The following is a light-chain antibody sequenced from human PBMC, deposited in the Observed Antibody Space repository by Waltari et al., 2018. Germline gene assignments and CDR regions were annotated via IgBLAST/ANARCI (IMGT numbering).Light chain of an antibody. CDR1: QSIRTW. CDR3: QQYNTYSTYT. CDR2: STS. J-gene: IGKJ2*01. V-gene: IGKV1-5*03. Sequence: DIQMTQSPSILSASVGDRVTITCRASQSIRTWLAWYQQKPGKAPKLLLYSTSNLETGVPSRFSGGGSGTEFSRTISSLQPDDVATYYCQQYNTYSTYTFGQGTKLEIK.